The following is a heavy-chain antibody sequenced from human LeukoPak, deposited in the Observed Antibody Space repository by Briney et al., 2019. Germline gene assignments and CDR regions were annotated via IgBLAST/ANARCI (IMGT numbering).Heavy chain of an antibody. V-gene: IGHV2-5*02. CDR1: GTSLTTIGVG. Sequence: SGPTLGNPTQTLTLTCTFSGTSLTTIGVGVGWIRQPPGKALECLALIYCDDDKRYSPSLESRLTITKDTSKNQVVLTMTNMDPVDTATYYCVHRYNLDAFDMWGQGTMVTVSS. D-gene: IGHD1-14*01. CDR2: IYCDDDK. J-gene: IGHJ3*02. CDR3: VHRYNLDAFDM.